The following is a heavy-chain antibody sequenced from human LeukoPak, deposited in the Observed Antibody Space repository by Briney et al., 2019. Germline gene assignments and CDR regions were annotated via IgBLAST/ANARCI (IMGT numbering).Heavy chain of an antibody. CDR1: GGSISSYY. CDR3: ARGVLWFGDLSGPSFDY. J-gene: IGHJ4*02. D-gene: IGHD3-10*01. Sequence: SETLSLTCAVSGGSISSYYWSWIRQPPGQGLEWVGYIYYSGSTNYNPSLKSRVTISVDTSKNQFSLKLSSVTAADTAVYYCARGVLWFGDLSGPSFDYWGQGTLVTVSS. CDR2: IYYSGST. V-gene: IGHV4-59*01.